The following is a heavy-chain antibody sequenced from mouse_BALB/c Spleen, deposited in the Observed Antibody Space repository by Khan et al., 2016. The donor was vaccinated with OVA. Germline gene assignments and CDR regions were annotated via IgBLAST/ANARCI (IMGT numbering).Heavy chain of an antibody. J-gene: IGHJ4*01. Sequence: QVQLQQSGAELARPGASVKMSCEASGYTFTSNTMHWVKQRPGQGLEWIGYINPRSGYTNYNQKFKDKATLTADKSSSTAYMQLSSLTSEDSSVYYCARRTTGYAMDYWGQGTSVIVSS. CDR3: ARRTTGYAMDY. D-gene: IGHD2-14*01. CDR1: GYTFTSNT. CDR2: INPRSGYT. V-gene: IGHV1-4*01.